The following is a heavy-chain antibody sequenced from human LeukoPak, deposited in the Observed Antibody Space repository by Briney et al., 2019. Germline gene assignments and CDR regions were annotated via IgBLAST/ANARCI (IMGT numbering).Heavy chain of an antibody. CDR2: IYTSGST. J-gene: IGHJ4*02. V-gene: IGHV4-59*10. CDR3: ARGRLEGYFDY. D-gene: IGHD3-16*01. Sequence: SETLSLTCAVYGGSFSGYYWSWIRQPAGKGLEWIGRIYTSGSTNYNPSLKSRVTMSVDTSKNQFSLKLSSVTAADTAVYYCARGRLEGYFDYWGQGTLVTVSS. CDR1: GGSFSGYY.